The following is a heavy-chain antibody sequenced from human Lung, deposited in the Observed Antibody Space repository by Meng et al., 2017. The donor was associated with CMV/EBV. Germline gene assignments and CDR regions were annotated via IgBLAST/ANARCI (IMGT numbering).Heavy chain of an antibody. D-gene: IGHD3-3*01. Sequence: ASXXVSXKASGYTXTDYRMHWVRQAPGQGLEWMGWISPNNGATNYAQKFQGRVTMTRDTSINTAYMELNRLTYDDTAVYYCASKMYYDFWSAYRGTEGVDPFNIWXQGTXVTVSS. CDR1: GYTXTDYR. CDR2: ISPNNGAT. J-gene: IGHJ3*02. CDR3: ASKMYYDFWSAYRGTEGVDPFNI. V-gene: IGHV1-2*02.